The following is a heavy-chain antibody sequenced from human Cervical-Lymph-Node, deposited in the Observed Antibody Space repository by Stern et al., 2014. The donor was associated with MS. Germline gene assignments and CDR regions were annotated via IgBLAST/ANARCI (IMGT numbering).Heavy chain of an antibody. CDR1: GFSFSRYA. D-gene: IGHD6-13*01. V-gene: IGHV3-33*01. CDR2: IWYDGSNP. Sequence: QVQLVASGGGVVQPGRSLRLSCAASGFSFSRYAMHWVRQAPGKGLAWVALIWYDGSNPYYADSVTGRFTISRDNFKNTLYLQMNSLRAEDTAVYYCASAYSSSHYYFDYWGQGTLVTVSS. J-gene: IGHJ4*02. CDR3: ASAYSSSHYYFDY.